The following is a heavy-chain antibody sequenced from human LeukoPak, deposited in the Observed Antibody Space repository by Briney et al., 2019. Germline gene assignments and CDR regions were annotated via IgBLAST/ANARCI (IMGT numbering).Heavy chain of an antibody. CDR1: GFTFSSYA. Sequence: GGSLRLSCAASGFTFSSYAMHWVRQAPGKGLEYVSAISSNGGSTYYANSVKGRFTISRDNSKNTLYLQMGSLRAEDMAVYYCAKGYRSGSYSPLDYWGQGTLVTVSS. CDR3: AKGYRSGSYSPLDY. D-gene: IGHD1-26*01. V-gene: IGHV3-64*01. J-gene: IGHJ4*02. CDR2: ISSNGGST.